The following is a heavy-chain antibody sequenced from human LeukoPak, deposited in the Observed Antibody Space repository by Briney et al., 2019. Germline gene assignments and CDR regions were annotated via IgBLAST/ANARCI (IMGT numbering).Heavy chain of an antibody. CDR3: ARATYSSGWDY. D-gene: IGHD6-19*01. Sequence: PSETLSLTCAVSGGSISSYYWSWIRQPSGKGLEWIGYIYYSGSTNYNPSLKSRVTISVDTSKNQFSLKLSSVTAADTAVYYCARATYSSGWDYWGQGTLVTVSS. J-gene: IGHJ4*02. CDR1: GGSISSYY. CDR2: IYYSGST. V-gene: IGHV4-59*01.